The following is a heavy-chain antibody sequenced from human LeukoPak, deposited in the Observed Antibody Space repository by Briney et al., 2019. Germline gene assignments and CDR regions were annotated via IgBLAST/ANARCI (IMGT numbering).Heavy chain of an antibody. J-gene: IGHJ4*02. CDR2: ISYTGSA. V-gene: IGHV4-59*01. CDR3: ARDKQPGDY. D-gene: IGHD5-18*01. CDR1: GGSISGYY. Sequence: SETLSLTCTVSGGSISGYYWNWIRQPPGQGLEWIGYISYTGSADYNPSLKSRVTISVDTSKNQFSLKVTSLTAADTAVYYCARDKQPGDYWGQGTLVTVSS.